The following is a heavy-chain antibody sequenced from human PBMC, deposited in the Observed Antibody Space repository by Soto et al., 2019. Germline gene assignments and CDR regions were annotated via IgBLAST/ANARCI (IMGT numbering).Heavy chain of an antibody. D-gene: IGHD3-16*01. CDR2: ISGNGADT. J-gene: IGHJ4*02. CDR3: AKRRGEGYFDY. CDR1: GFTFSSYV. Sequence: GGSLRLSCAASGFTFSSYVMGWVRQAPGKGLEWVSAISGNGADTYYADSVKSRFTVSRDNSKNTLYLQINSLRADDTAVYYCAKRRGEGYFDYWGQGTLVTVSS. V-gene: IGHV3-23*01.